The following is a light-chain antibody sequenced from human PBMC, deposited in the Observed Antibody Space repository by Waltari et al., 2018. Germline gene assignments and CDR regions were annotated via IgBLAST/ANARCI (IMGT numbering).Light chain of an antibody. CDR1: QSVFYRSDNKNY. CDR3: QQYYRSRT. J-gene: IGKJ1*01. V-gene: IGKV4-1*01. CDR2: WAS. Sequence: DIVMTQSPDSLAVFLGERATIDCKSSQSVFYRSDNKNYLAWDQHKPGQPPKLLFYWASTRESGVPDRFSASGSGTDFTLTINNLQAEDVAVYYCQQYYRSRTFGQGTKVEIK.